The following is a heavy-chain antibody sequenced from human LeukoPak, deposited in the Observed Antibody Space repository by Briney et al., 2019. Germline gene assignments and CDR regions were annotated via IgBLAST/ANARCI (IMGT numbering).Heavy chain of an antibody. Sequence: KSSETLSLTCTVSGDSIGGYYWSWTRQPAGKGLEWIGRIYTSGSPNYNPSLKSRVTISIDKSKNQFSLNLISVTAADTAVYYCARAGSAWYSPFDCWGQGTLVTVSS. D-gene: IGHD6-19*01. CDR3: ARAGSAWYSPFDC. CDR1: GDSIGGYY. J-gene: IGHJ4*02. CDR2: IYTSGSP. V-gene: IGHV4-4*07.